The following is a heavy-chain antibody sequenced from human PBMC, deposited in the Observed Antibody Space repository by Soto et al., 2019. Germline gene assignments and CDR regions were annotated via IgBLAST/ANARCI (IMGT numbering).Heavy chain of an antibody. D-gene: IGHD3-9*01. CDR2: IYYSGST. Sequence: SETLSLTCTVSVGSFSSYYWSWIRQPPGKGLEWIGYIYYSGSTNYNPSLKSRVTISVDTSKNQFSLKLSSVTAADTAVYYCAGQYYDILTGYFPFDYWGQGTLVTVSS. V-gene: IGHV4-59*01. J-gene: IGHJ4*02. CDR3: AGQYYDILTGYFPFDY. CDR1: VGSFSSYY.